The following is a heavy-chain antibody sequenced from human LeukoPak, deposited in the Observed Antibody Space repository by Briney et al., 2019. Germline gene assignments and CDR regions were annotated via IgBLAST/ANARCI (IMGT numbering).Heavy chain of an antibody. V-gene: IGHV3-33*06. D-gene: IGHD3-22*01. CDR2: IWYDGSNK. Sequence: PGRSLRLSCAASGFTFSSYGMHWVRQAPGKGLEWVAVIWYDGSNKYYADSVKGRFTISRDNSKNTLYLQMNSLRAEDTAVYYCAKMGDSSGYYRDLDYWGQGTLVTVSS. CDR3: AKMGDSSGYYRDLDY. J-gene: IGHJ4*02. CDR1: GFTFSSYG.